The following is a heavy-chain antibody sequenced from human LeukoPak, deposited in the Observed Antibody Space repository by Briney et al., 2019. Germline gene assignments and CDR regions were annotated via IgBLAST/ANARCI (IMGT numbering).Heavy chain of an antibody. J-gene: IGHJ4*02. CDR1: GYTFTGYY. CDR2: INPNSGGT. V-gene: IGHV1-2*06. D-gene: IGHD3-3*01. CDR3: ARVGPAGILRFLEWFDY. Sequence: GASVKVSCKASGYTFTGYYMHWVRQAPGQGLEWMGRINPNSGGTNYAQKFQGRVTMTRGTSISTAYMELSRLRSDDTAVYYCARVGPAGILRFLEWFDYWGQGTLVTVSS.